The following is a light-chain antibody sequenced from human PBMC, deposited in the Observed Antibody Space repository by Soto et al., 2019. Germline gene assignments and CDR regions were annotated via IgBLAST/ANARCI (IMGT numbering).Light chain of an antibody. CDR3: QQYSNYPRT. Sequence: DIQMTQSPSTLSASVGDRVTITCRASQSISNWLAWYQQKPGKAPNLLIYKASSLESGVPSRFSGSGSGPEFTLTISSLQPDDFASYYCQQYSNYPRTFGQGPKV. CDR1: QSISNW. V-gene: IGKV1-5*03. CDR2: KAS. J-gene: IGKJ1*01.